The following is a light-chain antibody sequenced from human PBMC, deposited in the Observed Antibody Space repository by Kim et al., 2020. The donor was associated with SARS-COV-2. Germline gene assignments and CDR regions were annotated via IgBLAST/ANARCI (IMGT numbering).Light chain of an antibody. CDR2: DIS. J-gene: IGKJ1*01. CDR1: QSINSW. CDR3: QQYDLYPWT. V-gene: IGKV1-5*01. Sequence: LSAFVGDRVTITCRASQSINSWLAWYQQKPGKAPKLHDISNLESGVPSRFIGSGSGTEFTLTITSLQPDDFATYFCQQYDLYPWTFGQGTKVDIK.